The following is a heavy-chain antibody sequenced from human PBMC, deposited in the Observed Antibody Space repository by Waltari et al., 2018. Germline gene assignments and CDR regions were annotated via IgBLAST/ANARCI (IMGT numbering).Heavy chain of an antibody. CDR1: GLTFRSYY. J-gene: IGHJ6*02. CDR3: ASNVAVVPRWCAMDV. Sequence: EVQLVESGGGLVKPGGSLRLSCTASGLTFRSYYMNWVRQAPGKGLEWVSTISSGSDYIYYADSVKGRFTISRDNTKNSLYLQLNSLRAEDTAVYYCASNVAVVPRWCAMDVWGQGTTVTVS. V-gene: IGHV3-21*06. D-gene: IGHD2-2*01. CDR2: ISSGSDYI.